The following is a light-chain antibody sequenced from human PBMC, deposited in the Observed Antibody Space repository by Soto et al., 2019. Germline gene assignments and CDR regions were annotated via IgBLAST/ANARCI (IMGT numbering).Light chain of an antibody. CDR2: DAS. Sequence: EIVLTQSPATLSLSPGERATLSCRASQSVGSYITGSQQKPGQAPTLLMYDASKRATGIPATFSGSGSGTDFSLTISCLDSEDFAVYYCQQRSNWPFTFGGGTKVEIK. CDR3: QQRSNWPFT. J-gene: IGKJ4*01. CDR1: QSVGSY. V-gene: IGKV3-11*01.